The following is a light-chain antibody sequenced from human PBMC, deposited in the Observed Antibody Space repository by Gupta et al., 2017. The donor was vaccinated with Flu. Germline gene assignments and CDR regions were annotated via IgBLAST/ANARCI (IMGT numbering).Light chain of an antibody. J-gene: IGKJ2*03. CDR1: QSVSSSN. CDR3: QQYGNSPLYS. V-gene: IGKV3-20*01. CDR2: GAS. Sequence: EIVLTQSPGTLSLSPGERATLSCRASQSVSSSNLAWYQQKPGQAPRLLIYGASSRAAGIPDRFSGSGSGTDFTLTISRREPEDFAVYYCQQYGNSPLYSFGQGTKLEIK.